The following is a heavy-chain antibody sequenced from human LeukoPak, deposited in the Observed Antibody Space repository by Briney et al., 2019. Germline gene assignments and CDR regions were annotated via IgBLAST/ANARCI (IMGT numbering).Heavy chain of an antibody. J-gene: IGHJ4*02. Sequence: GGSLRLSCEASGFPFSNYYMNWIRQAPGKGLEWISYISGSGKTMYHADSVKGRFTISRDNTKNSLYLQMNSLRAEDTAVYYCAKDQGYCSSTSCYDYFDYWGQGTLVTVSS. CDR3: AKDQGYCSSTSCYDYFDY. D-gene: IGHD2-2*01. CDR1: GFPFSNYY. CDR2: ISGSGKTM. V-gene: IGHV3-11*01.